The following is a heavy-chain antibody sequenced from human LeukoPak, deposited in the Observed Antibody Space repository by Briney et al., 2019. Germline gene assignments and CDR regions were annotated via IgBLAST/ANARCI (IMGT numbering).Heavy chain of an antibody. CDR2: INPDGTDT. J-gene: IGHJ1*01. CDR1: GFTLSGAW. V-gene: IGHV3-74*01. D-gene: IGHD3-10*01. CDR3: ARVSGPGLDEYFHL. Sequence: GGSLRLSCAASGFTLSGAWMHWVRQAPGKGLVWVSRINPDGTDTRYAGSVKGRFTISRDSAKSTLYLHMKSLRAEDTAVYYCARVSGPGLDEYFHLWGQGTLVTVSS.